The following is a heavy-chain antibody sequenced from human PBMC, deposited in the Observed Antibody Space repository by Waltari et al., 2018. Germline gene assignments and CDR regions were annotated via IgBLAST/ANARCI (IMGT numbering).Heavy chain of an antibody. CDR1: GLPFSNFW. Sequence: EVLLVESGGGLVQPGGSLRLSCAASGLPFSNFWMTWVRQAPGKGLEWVANIKGDGSENHYLDSVRGRFTVSRDNARNSLYLQMNSLRADDTAVYYCASGGHVDYCGQGTLVTVSS. J-gene: IGHJ4*02. V-gene: IGHV3-7*03. CDR3: ASGGHVDY. CDR2: IKGDGSEN. D-gene: IGHD3-16*01.